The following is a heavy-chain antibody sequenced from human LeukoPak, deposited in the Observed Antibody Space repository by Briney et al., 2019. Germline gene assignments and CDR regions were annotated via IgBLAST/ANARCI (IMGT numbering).Heavy chain of an antibody. CDR3: ARSPPFVAEGPPFDP. D-gene: IGHD2-15*01. CDR2: INPNSGGT. CDR1: GYTFTGYY. J-gene: IGHJ5*02. Sequence: ASVKVSCKASGYTFTGYYMHWVRQAPRQGLEWMGWINPNSGGTNYAQKFQGRVTMTRDTSISTAYMELSRLRSDDTAVYYCARSPPFVAEGPPFDPWGQGTLVTVSS. V-gene: IGHV1-2*02.